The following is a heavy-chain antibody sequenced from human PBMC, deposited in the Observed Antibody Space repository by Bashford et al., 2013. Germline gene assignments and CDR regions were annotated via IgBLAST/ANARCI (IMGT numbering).Heavy chain of an antibody. CDR3: ARAITIYLEGMDV. CDR1: GGSISSGGYY. J-gene: IGHJ6*02. CDR2: IYYSGST. V-gene: IGHV4-31*03. Sequence: SETLSLTCTVSGGSISSGGYYWSWIRQHPGKGLEWIGYIYYSGSTYYNPSLKSRVTISVDTSKNQFSLKLSSVTAADTAVYYCARAITIYLEGMDVWGQGTTVTVSS. D-gene: IGHD3-9*01.